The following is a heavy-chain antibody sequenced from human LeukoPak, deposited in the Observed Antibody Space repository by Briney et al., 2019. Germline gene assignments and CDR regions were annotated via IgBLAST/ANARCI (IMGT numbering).Heavy chain of an antibody. V-gene: IGHV4-59*12. D-gene: IGHD5-12*01. J-gene: IGHJ4*02. Sequence: SETLSLTCTVSGGSISSYYWSWIRQPPGKGLEWIGYIYYSGSTNYNPSLKSRVTISVDTSKNQFSLKLSSVTAADTAVYYCARIPYSGYELDYWGQGTLVTVSS. CDR2: IYYSGST. CDR1: GGSISSYY. CDR3: ARIPYSGYELDY.